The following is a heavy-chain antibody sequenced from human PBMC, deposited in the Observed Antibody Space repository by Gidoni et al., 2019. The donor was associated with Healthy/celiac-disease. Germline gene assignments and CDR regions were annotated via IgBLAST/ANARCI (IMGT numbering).Heavy chain of an antibody. J-gene: IGHJ4*02. CDR1: GFTFIIYS. D-gene: IGHD3-22*01. CDR2: ISGSGGST. Sequence: EVQLLESGGGLVQPVGSLRLSCAASGFTFIIYSMSWVRQDPGKGLEWVSAISGSGGSTYYEDYVKGRFTISRDNSKNTLYMQMNRRRAEDTAVYYCAKDRSVTYYYDSRGPYYFDYWGQGTLVTVSS. CDR3: AKDRSVTYYYDSRGPYYFDY. V-gene: IGHV3-23*02.